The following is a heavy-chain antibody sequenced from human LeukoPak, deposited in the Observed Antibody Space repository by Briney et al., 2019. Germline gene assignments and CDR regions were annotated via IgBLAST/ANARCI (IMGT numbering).Heavy chain of an antibody. D-gene: IGHD1-1*01. J-gene: IGHJ4*02. V-gene: IGHV1-2*02. Sequence: ASVKVSCKSSGYTFTDYYMHWVRQAPGQGLEWMGWINPHSGVTSYAQKFQGRVTMTGDTSISTAYMELSRLRSDDTAVYSCARGVERLYYFDYCGQGTLVTVST. CDR1: GYTFTDYY. CDR3: ARGVERLYYFDY. CDR2: INPHSGVT.